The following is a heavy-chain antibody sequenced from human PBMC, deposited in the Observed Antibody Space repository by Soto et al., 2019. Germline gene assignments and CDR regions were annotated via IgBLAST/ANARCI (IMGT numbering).Heavy chain of an antibody. D-gene: IGHD4-17*01. V-gene: IGHV2-5*02. CDR2: VYWDDGK. CDR1: GISLSTSGVG. J-gene: IGHJ4*02. CDR3: AHSSSRWPLGY. Sequence: QITLKESGPTLVKPTQTLTLTCTFSGISLSTSGVGVVWLRQPPGKALEWLALVYWDDGKRYSPSLKSRLTITQDTSENQVVLTMNNMDQVETATYYCAHSSSRWPLGYWGQGALVTVSS.